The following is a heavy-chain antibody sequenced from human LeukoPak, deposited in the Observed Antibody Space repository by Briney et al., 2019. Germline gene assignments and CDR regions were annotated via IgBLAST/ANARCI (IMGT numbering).Heavy chain of an antibody. Sequence: PSETLSLTCTVSGGSISSYYWSWIRQPPGKGLEWIAYISDIGSINYNPSLKSRVTISVDTSKNQFSLKLSSVTAADTAVYYCARAALWFGELSWFDPWGQGTLVTVSS. V-gene: IGHV4-59*01. CDR3: ARAALWFGELSWFDP. CDR1: GGSISSYY. J-gene: IGHJ5*02. CDR2: ISDIGSI. D-gene: IGHD3-10*01.